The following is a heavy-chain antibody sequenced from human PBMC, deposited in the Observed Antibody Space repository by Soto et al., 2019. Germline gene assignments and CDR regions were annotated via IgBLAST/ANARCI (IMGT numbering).Heavy chain of an antibody. CDR3: ARGMAMEQWLVSVDY. CDR2: IIPIFGTA. Sequence: QVQLVQSGAEVKKPGSSVKVSCKASGGTFSSYAISWVRQAPGQGLEWMGGIIPIFGTANYAQKFQGRVTITADESTSPAYRGLSSLRSEDTAVYYCARGMAMEQWLVSVDYWGQGTLVTVSS. J-gene: IGHJ4*02. V-gene: IGHV1-69*12. CDR1: GGTFSSYA. D-gene: IGHD6-19*01.